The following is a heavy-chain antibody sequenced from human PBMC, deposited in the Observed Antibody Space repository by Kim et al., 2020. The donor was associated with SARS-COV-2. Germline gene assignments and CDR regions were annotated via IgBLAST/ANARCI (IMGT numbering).Heavy chain of an antibody. CDR1: GGTFSSYA. CDR3: ARDRSDCSSTSCYYYFDY. D-gene: IGHD2-2*01. V-gene: IGHV1-69*13. Sequence: SVKVSCKASGGTFSSYAISWVRQAPGQGLEWMGGIIPIFGTANYAQKFQGRVTITADESTSTAYMELSSLRSEDTAVYYCARDRSDCSSTSCYYYFDYWGQGTLVTVSS. CDR2: IIPIFGTA. J-gene: IGHJ4*02.